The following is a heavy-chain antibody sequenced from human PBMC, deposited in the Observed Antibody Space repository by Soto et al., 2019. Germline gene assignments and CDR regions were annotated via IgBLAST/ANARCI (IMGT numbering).Heavy chain of an antibody. V-gene: IGHV3-21*01. J-gene: IGHJ3*02. CDR1: GFTFSSYS. Sequence: GGSLRLSCAASGFTFSSYSMNWVRQAPGKGLEWVSSISSSSSYIYYADSVKGRFTISRDNAKNSLYLQMNSLRAEDTAVYYCARARTPLKVVSAFDIWGQGTMVTVSS. CDR3: ARARTPLKVVSAFDI. CDR2: ISSSSSYI. D-gene: IGHD1-1*01.